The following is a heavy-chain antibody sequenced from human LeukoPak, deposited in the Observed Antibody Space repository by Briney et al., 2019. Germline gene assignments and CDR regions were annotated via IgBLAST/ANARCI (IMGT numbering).Heavy chain of an antibody. D-gene: IGHD1-26*01. CDR3: AKGRSIGTYYTFDH. CDR1: GFTVTDYA. Sequence: PGGSLRLSCAASGFTVTDYAMTWVRQAPGKGLEWVSSISASGGMTYYADSVKGRFTVSRDNSKNSLYLQMNSLTAADTAVYYCAKGRSIGTYYTFDHWGQGTLVTVSS. CDR2: ISASGGMT. V-gene: IGHV3-23*01. J-gene: IGHJ4*02.